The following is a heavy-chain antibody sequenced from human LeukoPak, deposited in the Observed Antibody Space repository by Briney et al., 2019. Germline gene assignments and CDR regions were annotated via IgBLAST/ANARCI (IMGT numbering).Heavy chain of an antibody. CDR2: IYYSGST. D-gene: IGHD6-13*01. CDR1: GGSLSSSSYY. V-gene: IGHV4-39*01. J-gene: IGHJ5*02. CDR3: ARRKYSSSPIDP. Sequence: SETLSLTCTVSGGSLSSSSYYWGWIRQPPGKGLEWIGSIYYSGSTDYNPSLKSRVTISVDTSKNQFSLKLSSVTAADTAVYYCARRKYSSSPIDPWGQGTLVTVSS.